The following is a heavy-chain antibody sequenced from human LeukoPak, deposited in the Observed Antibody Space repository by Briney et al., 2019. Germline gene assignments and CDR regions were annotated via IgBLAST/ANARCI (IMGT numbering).Heavy chain of an antibody. V-gene: IGHV3-21*01. J-gene: IGHJ4*02. CDR1: GFTFNTYS. D-gene: IGHD2-15*01. CDR3: VREFCSSGSCPPIR. CDR2: ISSSSNYI. Sequence: GGPLRLSCAVSGFTFNTYSMTWVRQAPGKGLEWVSSISSSSNYIYYADSVKGRFTISRDNAKNSLYLQMNSLRAEDTAVYYCVREFCSSGSCPPIRWGQGALVTVSS.